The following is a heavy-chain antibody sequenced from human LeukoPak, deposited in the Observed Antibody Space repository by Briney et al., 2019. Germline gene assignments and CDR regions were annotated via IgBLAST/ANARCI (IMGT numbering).Heavy chain of an antibody. J-gene: IGHJ4*02. D-gene: IGHD6-13*01. CDR3: ATSTAAAGTD. CDR2: IGTGGET. Sequence: GGSLRLSCAASGFIFSAYAMSWVRQAPGQGLEWVSVIGTGGETHYADSVRGRFTISRDNAQNSLYLQMNSLRAEDTAIYYCATSTAAAGTDWGQGTLVTVSS. V-gene: IGHV3-23*01. CDR1: GFIFSAYA.